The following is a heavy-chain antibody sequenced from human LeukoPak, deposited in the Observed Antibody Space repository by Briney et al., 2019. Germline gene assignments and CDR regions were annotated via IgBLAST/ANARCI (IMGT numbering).Heavy chain of an antibody. Sequence: ASVKVSCKASGYTFTGYYMHWVRQAPGQGLEWMGWINPNSGGTNYAQKFQGRVTMTRDTSISTAYMELSRLRSDDTAVYYCARVPFYSGYADYWGQGTLVTVSS. D-gene: IGHD5-12*01. J-gene: IGHJ4*02. V-gene: IGHV1-2*02. CDR3: ARVPFYSGYADY. CDR1: GYTFTGYY. CDR2: INPNSGGT.